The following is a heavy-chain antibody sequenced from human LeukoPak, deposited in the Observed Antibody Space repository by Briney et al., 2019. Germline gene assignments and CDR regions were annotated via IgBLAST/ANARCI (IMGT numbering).Heavy chain of an antibody. CDR1: GYTFTSYG. Sequence: SVKVSCKASGYTFTSYGISWVRQAPGQGLEWMGRIIPILGIANYAQKFQGRVTITADKSTSTAYMELSSLRSEDTAVYYCARGPMVRGTYFDYWGQGTLVTVSS. D-gene: IGHD3-10*01. J-gene: IGHJ4*02. CDR2: IIPILGIA. V-gene: IGHV1-69*04. CDR3: ARGPMVRGTYFDY.